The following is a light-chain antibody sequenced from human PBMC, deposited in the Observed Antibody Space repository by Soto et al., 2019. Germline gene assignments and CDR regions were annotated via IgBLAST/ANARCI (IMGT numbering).Light chain of an antibody. CDR1: SSNIGNNY. J-gene: IGLJ2*01. CDR2: DNN. V-gene: IGLV1-51*01. CDR3: GTWDSSLSAVV. Sequence: SVLTQPPSVSAAPGQKVTISGSGSSSNIGNNYVSWYQQLPGTAPKLLIYDNNKRPSGIPDRFSGSKSGTSATLGITGLQTGDEADYYCGTWDSSLSAVVFGGGTKVTVL.